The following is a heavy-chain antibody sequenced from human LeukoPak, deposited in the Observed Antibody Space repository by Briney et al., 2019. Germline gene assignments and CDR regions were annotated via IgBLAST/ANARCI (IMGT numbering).Heavy chain of an antibody. CDR3: ARFGGSFNYGMDV. Sequence: SQTLTLTCTISGDSVSSNSAAWNWIRQSPSRDLEWLGRTYYRSKWYNDYAVSVKSRITINPDTSKNQFPLQLNSVTPEDTAVYYCARFGGSFNYGMDVWGQGTTVTVSS. J-gene: IGHJ6*02. V-gene: IGHV6-1*01. CDR1: GDSVSSNSAA. D-gene: IGHD1-26*01. CDR2: TYYRSKWYN.